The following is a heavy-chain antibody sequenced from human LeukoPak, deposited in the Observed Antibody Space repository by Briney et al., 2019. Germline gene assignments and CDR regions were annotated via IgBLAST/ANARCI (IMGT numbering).Heavy chain of an antibody. CDR1: GFTFSDSA. Sequence: GGSLRLSCAASGFTFSDSAVSWVRQAPGRGLEWVSSISGNSLSIYYADSVKGRFTVSRDNFKRTLSLQMNSLRAEDTALYYCATDRGMTYFDYWGQGTLVTVSS. V-gene: IGHV3-23*01. CDR2: ISGNSLSI. D-gene: IGHD2-21*02. J-gene: IGHJ4*02. CDR3: ATDRGMTYFDY.